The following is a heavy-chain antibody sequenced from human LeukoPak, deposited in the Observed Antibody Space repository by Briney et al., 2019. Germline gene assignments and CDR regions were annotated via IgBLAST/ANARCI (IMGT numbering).Heavy chain of an antibody. V-gene: IGHV3-15*01. D-gene: IGHD3-22*01. J-gene: IGHJ4*02. CDR3: TAYRYNYDSSGYDY. CDR1: GFTFSNAW. CDR2: IRSKTDGGTT. Sequence: GGSLRLSCAASGFTFSNAWMSWVRQAPGKGLEWLGRIRSKTDGGTTDYAAPVKGRFTISRDDSKNTLYLQMNSLKSEDTAVYYCTAYRYNYDSSGYDYWGQGTLVTVSS.